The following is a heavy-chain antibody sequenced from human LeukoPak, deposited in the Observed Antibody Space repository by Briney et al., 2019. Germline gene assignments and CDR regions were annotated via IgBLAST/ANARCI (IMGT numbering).Heavy chain of an antibody. D-gene: IGHD3-22*01. CDR1: GFTFSSYS. V-gene: IGHV3-21*04. CDR3: ARVPWGSSGYYYYY. J-gene: IGHJ4*02. Sequence: GGSLRLSCAASGFTFSSYSMNWVRQAPGERLEWVSSISSSSTYIYYADSVKGRSTISRDDAKNSLYLQMNSLRAEDTAVYYCARVPWGSSGYYYYYWGQGTLVTVSS. CDR2: ISSSSTYI.